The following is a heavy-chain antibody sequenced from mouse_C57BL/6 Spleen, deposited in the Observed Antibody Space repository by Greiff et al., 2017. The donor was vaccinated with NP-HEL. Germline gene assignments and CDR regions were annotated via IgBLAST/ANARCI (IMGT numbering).Heavy chain of an antibody. CDR2: IDPENGDT. CDR1: GFNIKDDY. J-gene: IGHJ4*01. V-gene: IGHV14-4*01. CDR3: THYGSSYGYYAMDY. Sequence: EVKLMESGAELVRPGASVKLSCTASGFNIKDDYMHWVKQRPEQGLEWIGWIDPENGDTEYASKFQGKATITAATSSNTAYLQLSSLTSEDTAVYYCTHYGSSYGYYAMDYWGQGTSVTVSS. D-gene: IGHD1-1*01.